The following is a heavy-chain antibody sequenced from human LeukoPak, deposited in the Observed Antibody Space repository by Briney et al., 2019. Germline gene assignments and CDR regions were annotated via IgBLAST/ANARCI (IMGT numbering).Heavy chain of an antibody. V-gene: IGHV3-48*03. J-gene: IGHJ4*02. CDR3: ARPLLPDFYDRSGYYGY. D-gene: IGHD3-22*01. CDR1: GFTFSSYE. Sequence: GGSLRLSCAASGFTFSSYEMNWVRQAPGKGLEWVSYISSSGSTKYYADSVKGRFTISRDNGKNSLYLQMNSLRAEDTGIYYCARPLLPDFYDRSGYYGYWGQGSLVSVSS. CDR2: ISSSGSTK.